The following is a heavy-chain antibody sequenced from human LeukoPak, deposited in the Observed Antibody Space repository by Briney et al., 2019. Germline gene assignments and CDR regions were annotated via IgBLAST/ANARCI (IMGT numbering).Heavy chain of an antibody. CDR1: GFTFSHYS. CDR3: ARDHNYAFDY. D-gene: IGHD5-18*01. CDR2: ISSSSGII. Sequence: AGGSLRLSCAASGFTFSHYSMNWVRQAPGKGLEWVSYISSSSGIIKYADSVKGRFTISGDSARSSLYLQMNGLRAEDTAVYYCARDHNYAFDYWGQGTLVTVSS. J-gene: IGHJ4*02. V-gene: IGHV3-48*01.